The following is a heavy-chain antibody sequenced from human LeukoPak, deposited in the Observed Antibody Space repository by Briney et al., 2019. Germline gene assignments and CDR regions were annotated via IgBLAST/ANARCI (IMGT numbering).Heavy chain of an antibody. D-gene: IGHD6-19*01. J-gene: IGHJ4*02. CDR3: AKGGSSGWFDYFDY. CDR1: GFTFSSYG. V-gene: IGHV3-30*18. Sequence: PGGSLRLSCAASGFTFSSYGIHWVRQAPGKGLEWVAVVSSDGTNEYYADSVKGRFTISRDNSKNTLYLQMNSLRAEDTAVYYCAKGGSSGWFDYFDYWGQGTLVTVSS. CDR2: VSSDGTNE.